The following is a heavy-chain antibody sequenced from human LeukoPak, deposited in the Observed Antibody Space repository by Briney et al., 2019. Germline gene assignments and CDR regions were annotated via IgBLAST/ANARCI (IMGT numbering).Heavy chain of an antibody. CDR1: GYSISSGYY. CDR3: ASGVGEGRFLEWLYSFDY. J-gene: IGHJ4*02. Sequence: PSETLSLTCAVSGYSISSGYYWGWIRQPPGKGLEWIGSIYHSGSTYYNPSLKSRVTISVDTSKNQFSLKLSSVTAADTAVYYCASGVGEGRFLEWLYSFDYWGQGTLVTVSS. D-gene: IGHD3-3*01. CDR2: IYHSGST. V-gene: IGHV4-38-2*01.